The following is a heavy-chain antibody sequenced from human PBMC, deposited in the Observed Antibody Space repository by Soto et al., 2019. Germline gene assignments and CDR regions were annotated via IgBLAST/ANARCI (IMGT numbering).Heavy chain of an antibody. J-gene: IGHJ3*02. CDR1: GYTFTSYG. D-gene: IGHD3-22*01. CDR2: ISAYNGNT. V-gene: IGHV1-18*01. CDR3: ARDIITMIVVANDAFDI. Sequence: QVQLVQSGAEVKKPGASVKVSCKASGYTFTSYGISWVRQAPGQGREWMGGISAYNGNTNYAQKLQGRVTMNTDKSTRTAYMELRSLISDDTAVYYCARDIITMIVVANDAFDIWGQGTMVTVSS.